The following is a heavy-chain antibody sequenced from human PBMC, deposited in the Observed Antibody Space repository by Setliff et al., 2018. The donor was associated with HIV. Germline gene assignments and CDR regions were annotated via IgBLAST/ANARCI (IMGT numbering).Heavy chain of an antibody. D-gene: IGHD2-15*01. CDR3: AREGRHEGHGDNWRSFDI. CDR1: GFPFTTYS. Sequence: PGGSLRLSCAASGFPFTTYSMNWVRQAPGKGLEWIAYINGGGDPIWYADSVKGRFTISRDNAKNSLYLQMNSLRAEDTAVYYCAREGRHEGHGDNWRSFDIWGQGTMVTVSS. CDR2: INGGGDPI. V-gene: IGHV3-48*01. J-gene: IGHJ3*02.